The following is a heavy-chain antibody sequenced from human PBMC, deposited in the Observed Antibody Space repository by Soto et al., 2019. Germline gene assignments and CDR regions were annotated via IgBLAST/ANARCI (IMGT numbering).Heavy chain of an antibody. J-gene: IGHJ4*02. CDR1: GFTVNNNY. Sequence: EVQLVETGGGLIQPGGSLRLSCAASGFTVNNNYMSWVRQAPGKGLEWVSVIFSGGSTYYADAVKGRFTISRDNSKNTLDLKINSLRAEDTAVYYCTRDLPGYGSSWPREWGQGTLVTVSS. D-gene: IGHD6-13*01. V-gene: IGHV3-53*02. CDR3: TRDLPGYGSSWPRE. CDR2: IFSGGST.